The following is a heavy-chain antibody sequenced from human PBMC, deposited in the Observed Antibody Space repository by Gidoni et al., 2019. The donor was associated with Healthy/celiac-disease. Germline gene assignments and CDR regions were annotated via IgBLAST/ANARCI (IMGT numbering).Heavy chain of an antibody. D-gene: IGHD5-12*01. Sequence: QVQLQESGPGLVKPSQTLSLTCAVSGGSISSGPYYWNWIRQPAGKGLEWIGRLYTSGSTNYNPSLKSRVTISVDTSKNQFSLRLSSVTAADTAVFYCARSSPLGATILDWGQGTLVTVSS. V-gene: IGHV4-61*02. J-gene: IGHJ4*02. CDR3: ARSSPLGATILD. CDR2: LYTSGST. CDR1: GGSISSGPYY.